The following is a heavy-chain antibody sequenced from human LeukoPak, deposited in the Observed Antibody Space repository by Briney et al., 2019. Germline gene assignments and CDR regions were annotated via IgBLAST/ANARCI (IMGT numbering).Heavy chain of an antibody. CDR3: AKEGYPRSDCSSTSCYDGGYYFDY. V-gene: IGHV3-30*18. D-gene: IGHD2-2*01. J-gene: IGHJ4*02. Sequence: GGSLRLSCAASGITFSSYDMHWVRQAPGKGLEWVAVISYDGSNKYYADSVKGRFTISRDNSKNTLYLQMNSLRAEDTAVYYCAKEGYPRSDCSSTSCYDGGYYFDYWGQGTLVTVSS. CDR1: GITFSSYD. CDR2: ISYDGSNK.